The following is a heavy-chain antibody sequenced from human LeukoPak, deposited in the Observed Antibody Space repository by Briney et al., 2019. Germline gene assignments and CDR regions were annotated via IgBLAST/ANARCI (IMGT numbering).Heavy chain of an antibody. D-gene: IGHD5-12*01. J-gene: IGHJ4*02. V-gene: IGHV1-8*01. CDR1: GYTFTSYD. CDR3: ARGLGYSGYDSPSYDY. Sequence: ASVKVSCKASGYTFTSYDINWVRQATGQGLERMGWMNPNSGNTGYAQKFQGRVTMTRNTSISTAYMELSSLRSEDTAVYYCARGLGYSGYDSPSYDYWSQGTLVTVSS. CDR2: MNPNSGNT.